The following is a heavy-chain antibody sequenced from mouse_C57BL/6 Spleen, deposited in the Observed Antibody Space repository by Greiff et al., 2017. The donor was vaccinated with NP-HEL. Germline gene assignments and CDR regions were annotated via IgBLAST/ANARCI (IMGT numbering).Heavy chain of an antibody. CDR3: ARLGIIYYDYDFDY. Sequence: VQLQQSGAELVRPGTSVKLSCKASGYTFTSYWMHWVKQRPGQGLEWIGVIDPSDSYTNYNQKFKGKATLTVDTYSSTAYMQLSSLTSEDSAVYYCARLGIIYYDYDFDYWGQGTTLTVSS. J-gene: IGHJ2*01. CDR1: GYTFTSYW. D-gene: IGHD2-4*01. V-gene: IGHV1-59*01. CDR2: IDPSDSYT.